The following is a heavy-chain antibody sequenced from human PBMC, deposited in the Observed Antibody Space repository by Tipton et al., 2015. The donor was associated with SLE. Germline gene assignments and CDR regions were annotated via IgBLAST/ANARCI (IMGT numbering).Heavy chain of an antibody. CDR2: INHSGST. D-gene: IGHD7-27*01. CDR3: ARRPDWGSEVRIPFDY. Sequence: TLSLTCAVYGGSSSGYFWSWIRQPPGKGLEWIGEINHSGSTNYNPSLKSRLTISVDTSKNQFSLKLSSVTAADTAVYYCARRPDWGSEVRIPFDYWGQGTLVTVSS. V-gene: IGHV4-34*01. J-gene: IGHJ4*02. CDR1: GGSSSGYF.